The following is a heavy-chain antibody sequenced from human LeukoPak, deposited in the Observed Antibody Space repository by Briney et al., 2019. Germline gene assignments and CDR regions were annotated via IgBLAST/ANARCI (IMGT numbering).Heavy chain of an antibody. CDR1: GFAVSSNY. J-gene: IGHJ4*02. CDR3: TRDLFN. CDR2: IHSGSDS. V-gene: IGHV3-53*01. Sequence: GGSLRLSCAASGFAVSSNYMTWVRQAPGKGLEWVSGIHSGSDSYYADSVKGRFTISRDNSKNTLFLQMNSLRAEDTAVYYCTRDLFNWGQGTLVTVSS.